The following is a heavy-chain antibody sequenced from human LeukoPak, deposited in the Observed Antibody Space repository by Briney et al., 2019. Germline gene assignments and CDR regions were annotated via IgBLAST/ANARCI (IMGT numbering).Heavy chain of an antibody. CDR2: ISWNSGSI. CDR1: GFTFDDYA. CDR3: ARDPYYYGSGSYSPHYGMDV. V-gene: IGHV3-9*01. Sequence: GGSLRLSCAASGFTFDDYAMHWVRQAPGKGLEWVSGISWNSGSIGYADSVKGRFTISRDNAKNSLYLQMNSLRAEDTAVYYCARDPYYYGSGSYSPHYGMDVWGQGTTVTVSS. D-gene: IGHD3-10*01. J-gene: IGHJ6*02.